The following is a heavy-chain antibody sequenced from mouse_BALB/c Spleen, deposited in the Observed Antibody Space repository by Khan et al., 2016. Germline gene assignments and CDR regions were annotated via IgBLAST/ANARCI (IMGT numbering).Heavy chain of an antibody. CDR2: IYPGDGDT. CDR3: ARVTGVFDY. V-gene: IGHV1-80*01. CDR1: GYAFSSFW. Sequence: QVQLQQSGAELVRPGSSVKISCKASGYAFSSFWMNWVKQRPGQGLEWIGQIYPGDGDTNYNGKFKGKATVTADTSSRTAYMQLSSLTSEDSAVYFCARVTGVFDYWGQGTTLTVSS. D-gene: IGHD2-12*01. J-gene: IGHJ2*01.